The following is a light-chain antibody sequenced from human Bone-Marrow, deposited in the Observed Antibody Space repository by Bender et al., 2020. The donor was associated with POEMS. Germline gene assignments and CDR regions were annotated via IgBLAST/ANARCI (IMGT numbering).Light chain of an antibody. J-gene: IGLJ3*02. Sequence: QSVLTQPPSASGTPGQRVTISCSGSSSNIGNHGVNWYQQLPGEAPKLLIYYDDLLPPGVSDRFSASRSGASASLAISDFQSEDEALYYCSAWDDSLSGWVFGGGTKLTVL. V-gene: IGLV1-36*01. CDR1: SSNIGNHG. CDR3: SAWDDSLSGWV. CDR2: YDD.